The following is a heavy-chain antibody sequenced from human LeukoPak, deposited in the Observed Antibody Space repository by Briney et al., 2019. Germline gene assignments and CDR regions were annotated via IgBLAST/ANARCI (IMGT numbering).Heavy chain of an antibody. Sequence: ASVKVSCKGSGYTFTSCGISWVRQAPGQGLVWMGWINPNSGVTDYAQNFQGRVTMTRDTSITTAYVELSRLRSDDTAVYYCARGKGGGYTYGRYYFDYWGQGTLVTVSS. CDR2: INPNSGVT. CDR1: GYTFTSCG. V-gene: IGHV1-2*02. J-gene: IGHJ4*02. CDR3: ARGKGGGYTYGRYYFDY. D-gene: IGHD5-18*01.